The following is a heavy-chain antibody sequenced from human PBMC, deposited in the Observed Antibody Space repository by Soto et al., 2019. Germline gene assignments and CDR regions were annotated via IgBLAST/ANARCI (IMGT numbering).Heavy chain of an antibody. J-gene: IGHJ4*02. V-gene: IGHV3-64D*06. Sequence: PGGSLRLSCLASGFTFSSYAMHWVRQAPGKGLGYVSSISSNGGSTYYADSVKGRFTISRDNSKNNLYLQMSSLRAEDTAVYYCVKDRWLEYWGQGTLVTVSS. D-gene: IGHD2-15*01. CDR2: ISSNGGST. CDR1: GFTFSSYA. CDR3: VKDRWLEY.